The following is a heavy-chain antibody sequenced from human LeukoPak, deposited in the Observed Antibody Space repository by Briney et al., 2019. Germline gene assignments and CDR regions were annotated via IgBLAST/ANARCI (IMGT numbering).Heavy chain of an antibody. D-gene: IGHD3-3*01. V-gene: IGHV1-8*01. J-gene: IGHJ6*02. CDR1: GYTFTSYD. CDR2: MNPNSGNT. Sequence: ASVKVSCKASGYTFTSYDIHWVRQATGQGLEWMGWMNPNSGNTGYAQKFQGRVTMTRNTSISTAYMELSSLRSEDTAVYYCARGGYYDFWSGYYPSYGMDVWGQGTTVTVSS. CDR3: ARGGYYDFWSGYYPSYGMDV.